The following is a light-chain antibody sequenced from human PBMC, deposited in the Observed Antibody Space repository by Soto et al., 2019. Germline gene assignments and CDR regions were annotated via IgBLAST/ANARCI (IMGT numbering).Light chain of an antibody. V-gene: IGKV1-27*01. CDR2: AAF. CDR1: QGISNY. Sequence: DIQMTQSPSSLSASVGDRVTITCRASQGISNYLAWYQQKPGKVPKLLIYAAFTLQSGVPSRFSGSGSGTDFTLTISSLQPEDVATYYWQKYNSALWTFGQGTKVEIK. J-gene: IGKJ1*01. CDR3: QKYNSALWT.